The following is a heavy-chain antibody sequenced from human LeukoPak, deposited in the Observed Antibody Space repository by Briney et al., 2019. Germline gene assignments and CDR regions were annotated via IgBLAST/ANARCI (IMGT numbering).Heavy chain of an antibody. V-gene: IGHV3-73*01. CDR1: GFTFCGSA. J-gene: IGHJ4*02. Sequence: PGGSLKLSCAASGFTFCGSAMHWLRQAPGKGLEGVCRIRSKANSYATTYAAWVKGRFTISRDDSKNTANLQMNSLKTEDTAVYYCTRRSPVRNWGQGALVTVSS. CDR3: TRRSPVRN. CDR2: IRSKANSYAT. D-gene: IGHD2-15*01.